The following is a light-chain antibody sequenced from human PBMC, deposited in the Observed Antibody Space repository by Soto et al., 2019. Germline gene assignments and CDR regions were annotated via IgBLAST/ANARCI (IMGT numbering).Light chain of an antibody. J-gene: IGLJ3*02. V-gene: IGLV2-14*01. CDR2: EVT. CDR3: SSFTSSSTWV. Sequence: QSALTQPASVSGSPGQSITISCTGTSDDVGGYNSVPWYQHHPGEAPNLMIYEVTNRPSGVSNRFSGSKSGNTASLTISGLQAEDEADYYCSSFTSSSTWVFGGGTKLTVL. CDR1: SDDVGGYNS.